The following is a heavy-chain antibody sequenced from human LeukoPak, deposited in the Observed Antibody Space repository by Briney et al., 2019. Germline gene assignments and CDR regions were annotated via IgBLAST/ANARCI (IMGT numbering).Heavy chain of an antibody. J-gene: IGHJ4*02. CDR1: GFTVSSNY. D-gene: IGHD6-6*01. Sequence: GGSLRLSCAASGFTVSSNYMSWVRQAPGKGLEWVSVIYSGGNTYYTDSVKGRFTISRDNSKNTVCLQMNSLRAEDTAVYYCARTSTNFDYWGQGTLSPSPQ. V-gene: IGHV3-66*01. CDR2: IYSGGNT. CDR3: ARTSTNFDY.